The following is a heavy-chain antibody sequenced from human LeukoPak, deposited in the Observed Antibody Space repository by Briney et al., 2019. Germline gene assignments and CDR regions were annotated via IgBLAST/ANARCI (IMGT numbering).Heavy chain of an antibody. D-gene: IGHD3-10*01. CDR3: RAITMVRGVPIGIDY. J-gene: IGHJ4*02. Sequence: SETLSLTCAVYGGSFSGYYWGWIRQPPGKGLEWIGSIYHSGSTYYNPSLKSRVTISVDTSKNQFSLKLSSVTAADAAVYYCRAITMVRGVPIGIDYWGQGTLVTVSS. CDR2: IYHSGST. CDR1: GGSFSGYY. V-gene: IGHV4-38-2*01.